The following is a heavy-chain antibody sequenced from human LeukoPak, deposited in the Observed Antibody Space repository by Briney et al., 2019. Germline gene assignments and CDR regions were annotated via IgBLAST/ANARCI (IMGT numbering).Heavy chain of an antibody. D-gene: IGHD3-22*01. CDR2: ISGSGGST. CDR1: GFTFSSYA. V-gene: IGHV3-23*01. Sequence: GGSLRLSCAASGFTFSSYAMSWVRRAPGKGLEWVSAISGSGGSTYYADSVKGRFTISRDNSKNTLYLQMNSLRAEDTAVYYCAKLPTYYYDSSGHFDIWGQGTMVTVSS. CDR3: AKLPTYYYDSSGHFDI. J-gene: IGHJ3*02.